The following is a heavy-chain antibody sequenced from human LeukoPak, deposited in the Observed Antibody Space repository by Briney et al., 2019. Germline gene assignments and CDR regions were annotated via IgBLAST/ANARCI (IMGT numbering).Heavy chain of an antibody. D-gene: IGHD3-3*01. CDR3: AREWLSGYYYPTSYFDY. CDR2: IYYSGST. Sequence: SETLSLTCTVSGGSISSRSYYWGWIRQPPGKGLEWIGIIYYSGSTYSNPSLRSRVTISVDTSKNQFSLKLSSVTAADTAVYYCAREWLSGYYYPTSYFDYWGQGTLVTVSS. CDR1: GGSISSRSYY. J-gene: IGHJ4*02. V-gene: IGHV4-39*07.